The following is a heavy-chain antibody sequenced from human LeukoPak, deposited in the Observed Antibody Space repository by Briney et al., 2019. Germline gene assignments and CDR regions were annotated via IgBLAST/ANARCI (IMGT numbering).Heavy chain of an antibody. D-gene: IGHD6-19*01. CDR1: GYTLTELS. J-gene: IGHJ3*02. V-gene: IGHV1-24*01. CDR2: FDSEDGET. Sequence: GASVKVSCKVSGYTLTELSMHWVRQAPGKGLEWMGGFDSEDGETIYAQKFQGRVTMTEDTSTDTAYMELSSLRSEDTAVYYCATRGSGWSTGSFDIWGQGTMVTVSS. CDR3: ATRGSGWSTGSFDI.